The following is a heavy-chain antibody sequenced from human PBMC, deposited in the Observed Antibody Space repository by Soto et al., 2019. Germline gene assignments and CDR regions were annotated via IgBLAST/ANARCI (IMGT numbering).Heavy chain of an antibody. CDR3: AREGVRFLEWKDYYGMDV. CDR2: ISAYNGNT. J-gene: IGHJ6*04. CDR1: GYTFTSYG. D-gene: IGHD3-3*01. Sequence: SLKVSCKASGYTFTSYGISWVRQAPGQGLEWMGWISAYNGNTNYAQKLQGRVTMTTDTSTSTAYMELRSLRSDDTAVYYCAREGVRFLEWKDYYGMDVWGKGTTVTVS. V-gene: IGHV1-18*01.